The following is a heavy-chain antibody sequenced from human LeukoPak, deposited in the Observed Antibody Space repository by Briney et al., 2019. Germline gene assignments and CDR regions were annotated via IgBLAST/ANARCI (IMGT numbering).Heavy chain of an antibody. D-gene: IGHD3-3*01. CDR1: GGSISSYY. J-gene: IGHJ4*02. CDR3: ARGSQGGGNGVVIMDY. CDR2: IYYSGST. Sequence: ASETLSLTCTVSGGSISSYYWSWVRQPPKKGLEWIGYIYYSGSTNYNPSLKSRVTISVDTSKNPFSLKLSSVTASDTAVYYCARGSQGGGNGVVIMDYWGQGTLVTVSS. V-gene: IGHV4-59*01.